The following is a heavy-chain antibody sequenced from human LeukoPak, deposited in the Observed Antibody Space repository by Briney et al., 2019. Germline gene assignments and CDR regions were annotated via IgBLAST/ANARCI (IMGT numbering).Heavy chain of an antibody. CDR1: GFTFSNYW. CDR3: ARVVAAGKWYFDL. Sequence: PGGSLRLSCAASGFTFSNYWMHWVRQGPGKGLVXXXXINTDGSDGSSTNYADSVKGRFTISRDNAKNTLYLQMNCLRAEDTAVYYCARVVAAGKWYFDLWGRGTLVTVSS. V-gene: IGHV3-74*01. D-gene: IGHD6-19*01. CDR2: INTDGSDGSST. J-gene: IGHJ2*01.